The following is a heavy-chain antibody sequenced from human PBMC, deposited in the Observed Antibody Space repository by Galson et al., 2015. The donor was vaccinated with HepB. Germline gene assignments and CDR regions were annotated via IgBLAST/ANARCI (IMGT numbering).Heavy chain of an antibody. V-gene: IGHV1-2*02. J-gene: IGHJ6*02. CDR1: GYTFTGYY. Sequence: SVKVSCKASGYTFTGYYMHWVRQAPGQGLEWMGWINPNSGGTNYAQKFQGRVTMTRDTSISTAYMELSRLRSDDTAVYYCARGAPYCGGDCFYYYYGMDVWGQGTTVTVSS. CDR2: INPNSGGT. CDR3: ARGAPYCGGDCFYYYYGMDV. D-gene: IGHD2-21*02.